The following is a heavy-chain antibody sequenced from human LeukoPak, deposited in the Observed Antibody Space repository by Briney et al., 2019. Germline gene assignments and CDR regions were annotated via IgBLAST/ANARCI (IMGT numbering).Heavy chain of an antibody. CDR3: GGGEGIFDY. CDR1: GFTFSDYY. J-gene: IGHJ4*02. V-gene: IGHV4-38-2*01. D-gene: IGHD4-17*01. CDR2: IYYSGST. Sequence: GSLRLSCAASGFTFSDYYMSWIRQAPGKGLEWIGSIYYSGSTYYNPSLKSRVTISVDTSKNQFSLKLSSVTAADTAVYYCGGGEGIFDYWGQGTLVTVSS.